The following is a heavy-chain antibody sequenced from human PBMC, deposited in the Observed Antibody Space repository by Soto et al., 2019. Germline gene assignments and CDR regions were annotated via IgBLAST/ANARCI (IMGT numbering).Heavy chain of an antibody. J-gene: IGHJ5*02. CDR1: GYTFTSYD. V-gene: IGHV1-8*01. D-gene: IGHD2-2*01. CDR3: ARGFVVVPAAIYYGFDP. CDR2: MNPNSGNT. Sequence: ASVKVSCKASGYTFTSYDINWVRQATGQGLEWMGWMNPNSGNTGYAQKFQGRVTMTRNTSISTAYMELSSLRPEDTAVYYCARGFVVVPAAIYYGFDPWGQGTLVTVSS.